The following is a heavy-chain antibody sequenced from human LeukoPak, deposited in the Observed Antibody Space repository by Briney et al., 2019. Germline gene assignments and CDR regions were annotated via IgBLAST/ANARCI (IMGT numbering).Heavy chain of an antibody. CDR1: GYTFTSYG. D-gene: IGHD6-13*01. Sequence: GASVKVSCKASGYTFTSYGISWVRQAPGQGLEWMGRIIPILGIANYAQKFQGRVTITADKSTSTAYMELSSLRSEDTAVYYCARDSGDGQQLVLNWFDPWGQGTLVTVSS. V-gene: IGHV1-69*04. CDR2: IIPILGIA. J-gene: IGHJ5*02. CDR3: ARDSGDGQQLVLNWFDP.